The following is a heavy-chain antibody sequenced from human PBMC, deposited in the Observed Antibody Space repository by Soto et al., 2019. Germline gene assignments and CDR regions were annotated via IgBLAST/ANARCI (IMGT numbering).Heavy chain of an antibody. J-gene: IGHJ6*02. V-gene: IGHV1-18*01. CDR1: GYTFTSYG. D-gene: IGHD2-15*01. Sequence: ASVKVSCKASGYTFTSYGISWVRQAPGQGLEWMGWISAYNGNTNYAQKLQGRVTMTTDTSTSTAYMELRSLRSDDTAVYYCARVEGHFVVVVAAPYYYYYGMAVGGQGTTVTVSS. CDR3: ARVEGHFVVVVAAPYYYYYGMAV. CDR2: ISAYNGNT.